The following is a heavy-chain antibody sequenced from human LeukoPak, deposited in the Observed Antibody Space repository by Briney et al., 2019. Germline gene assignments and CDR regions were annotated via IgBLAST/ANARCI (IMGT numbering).Heavy chain of an antibody. Sequence: ASVKVSCKASGYTFTSYGISWVRQAPGRGLEWMGWISAYNGNTNYAQKLQGRVTMTTDTSTSTAYMELRSLRSDDTAVYYCARVPLLWFGELLLYYYYGMDVWGQGTTVTVSS. V-gene: IGHV1-18*01. CDR3: ARVPLLWFGELLLYYYYGMDV. J-gene: IGHJ6*02. CDR1: GYTFTSYG. D-gene: IGHD3-10*01. CDR2: ISAYNGNT.